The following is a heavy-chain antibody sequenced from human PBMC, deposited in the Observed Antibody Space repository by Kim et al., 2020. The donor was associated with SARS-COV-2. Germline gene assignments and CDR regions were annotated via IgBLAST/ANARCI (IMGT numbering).Heavy chain of an antibody. D-gene: IGHD1-7*01. Sequence: VKGRFTISRDNSKNTLYLQMNSLRAEDTAVYYCAKDSRGITGRGAFDIWGQGTMVTVSS. V-gene: IGHV3-23*01. CDR3: AKDSRGITGRGAFDI. J-gene: IGHJ3*02.